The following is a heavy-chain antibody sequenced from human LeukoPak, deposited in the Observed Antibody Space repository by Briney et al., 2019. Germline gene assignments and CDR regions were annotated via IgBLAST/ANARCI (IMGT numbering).Heavy chain of an antibody. CDR1: IFPFSSYG. Sequence: PGGSLRLSCAASIFPFSSYGMHWVRQAPGKGLEWVSYISSSSTIYYADSVKGRLTISRDNAKNSLYLQMNSLRDEDTAVYYCARASWSITMVRGVTLRYGMDVWGQGTTVTVSS. CDR2: ISSSSTI. J-gene: IGHJ6*02. CDR3: ARASWSITMVRGVTLRYGMDV. V-gene: IGHV3-48*02. D-gene: IGHD3-10*01.